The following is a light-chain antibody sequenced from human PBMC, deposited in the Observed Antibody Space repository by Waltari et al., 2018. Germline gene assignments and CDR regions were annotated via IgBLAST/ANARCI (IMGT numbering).Light chain of an antibody. CDR1: SNDVGGYNS. CDR2: DVS. J-gene: IGLJ2*01. V-gene: IGLV2-14*01. CDR3: ISQSSNDVVL. Sequence: QSALTQPASVSGSPGQSVTIFCAGTSNDVGGYNSVSWYQEHPGQAPRVILYDVSDRPSGVSGRFSGSKSGHTASLTISGLPAEDEGDYYCISQSSNDVVLFGGGTKLTVL.